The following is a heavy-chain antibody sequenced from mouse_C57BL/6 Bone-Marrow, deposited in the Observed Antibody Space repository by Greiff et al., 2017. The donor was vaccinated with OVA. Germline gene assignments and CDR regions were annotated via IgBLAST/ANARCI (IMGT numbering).Heavy chain of an antibody. CDR1: GYTFTSSW. J-gene: IGHJ1*03. V-gene: IGHV1-72*01. CDR2: IDPNSGGT. CDR3: SRDPLTYGSKIGGYFDV. Sequence: QVQLQQPGAELVKPGASVKLSCKASGYTFTSSWMHWVKQRPGRGLEWIGRIDPNSGGTKSNEKFKSKATLTVDKPSSTAYMQLSSLTSEDSAGYYCSRDPLTYGSKIGGYFDVWGTGTTVTVSS. D-gene: IGHD1-1*01.